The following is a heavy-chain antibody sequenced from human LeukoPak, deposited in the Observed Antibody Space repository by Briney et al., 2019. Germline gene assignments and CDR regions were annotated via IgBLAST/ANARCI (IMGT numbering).Heavy chain of an antibody. CDR2: ISWNSGSI. CDR1: GFTFDDYA. CDR3: AKDPIAAAGNFDY. V-gene: IGHV3-9*01. D-gene: IGHD6-13*01. J-gene: IGHJ4*02. Sequence: GGSLRLSCAASGFTFDDYAMHWVRQAPGKGLEWVSGISWNSGSIGYADSVKGRFTISRDNAKNSPYLQMNSLRAEDTALYYCAKDPIAAAGNFDYWGQGTLVTVSS.